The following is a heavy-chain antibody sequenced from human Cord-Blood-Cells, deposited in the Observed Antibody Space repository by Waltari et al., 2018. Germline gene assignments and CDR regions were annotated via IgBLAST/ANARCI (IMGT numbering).Heavy chain of an antibody. CDR2: MNPNSGNT. J-gene: IGHJ3*02. D-gene: IGHD5-12*01. CDR1: GYTFTSYD. CDR3: ALGYSGYDDAFDI. V-gene: IGHV1-8*03. Sequence: QVQLVQSGAEVKKPGASVKVSCMASGYTFTSYDINRVRQATGQGLEWMGWMNPNSGNTGYAQKFQGRVTITRNTSISTAYMELSSLRSEDTAVYYCALGYSGYDDAFDIWGQGTMVTVSS.